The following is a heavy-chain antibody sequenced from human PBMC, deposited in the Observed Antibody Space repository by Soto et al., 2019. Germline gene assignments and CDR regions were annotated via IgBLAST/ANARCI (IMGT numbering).Heavy chain of an antibody. V-gene: IGHV1-69*02. Sequence: ASVKVSCKASGGTFSSYTISWVRQAPGQGLEWMGRIIPILSIANYAQKFQGRVTITADKSTSTAYMELSSLRSEDTAVYYCATSGNCGGDCYSDYWGQGTLVTVSS. CDR1: GGTFSSYT. CDR3: ATSGNCGGDCYSDY. CDR2: IIPILSIA. D-gene: IGHD2-21*02. J-gene: IGHJ4*02.